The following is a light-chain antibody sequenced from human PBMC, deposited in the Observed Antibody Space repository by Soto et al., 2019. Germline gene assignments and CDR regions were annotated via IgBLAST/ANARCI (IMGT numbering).Light chain of an antibody. V-gene: IGKV3-20*01. J-gene: IGKJ4*01. Sequence: EIVLTQSPGTLSLSPGERATLSCRASQSFRSSYLAWYQQRPGQAPRLLIYGASSRATGIPPRISGSGSGTEFTLTISSLQSEDFAVYYCQQYDDWPLTFGGGTKVDIK. CDR1: QSFRSSY. CDR2: GAS. CDR3: QQYDDWPLT.